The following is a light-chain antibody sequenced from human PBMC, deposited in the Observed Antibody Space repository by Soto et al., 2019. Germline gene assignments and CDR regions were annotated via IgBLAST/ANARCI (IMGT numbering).Light chain of an antibody. CDR2: KVS. V-gene: IGKV2-30*01. CDR3: MQDTHWPYT. Sequence: DVVMTQSPLSLPVTLGQPASISCRSSQSLVYSDGNTYLNWFQQRPGQSPRRLIYKVSNRDSGVPDRFRGRGSGHDFTLKISRVEAEDVGVYYCMQDTHWPYTFGQGTKLEIK. J-gene: IGKJ2*01. CDR1: QSLVYSDGNTY.